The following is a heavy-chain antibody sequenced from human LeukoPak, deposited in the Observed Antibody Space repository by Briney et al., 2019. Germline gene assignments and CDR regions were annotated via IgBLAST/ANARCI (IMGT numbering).Heavy chain of an antibody. CDR3: ARHPDGYNFLVKKYYFDY. Sequence: GGSLRLSCAASGFTFSSYDMHWVRQATGKGLEWVSAIGTAGDTYYPGSVKGRFTISRENAKNSLYLQMNSLRAGDTAVYYCARHPDGYNFLVKKYYFDYWGQGTLVTVSS. D-gene: IGHD5-24*01. CDR2: IGTAGDT. CDR1: GFTFSSYD. J-gene: IGHJ4*02. V-gene: IGHV3-13*01.